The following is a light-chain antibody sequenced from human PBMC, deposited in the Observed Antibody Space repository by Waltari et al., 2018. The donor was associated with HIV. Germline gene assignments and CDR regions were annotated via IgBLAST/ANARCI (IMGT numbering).Light chain of an antibody. V-gene: IGKV1-39*01. CDR2: AAS. CDR3: QQSFSTPLT. CDR1: QSISSF. J-gene: IGKJ4*01. Sequence: DIQMTQSPSSLSASVGDRVTITCRASQSISSFLNWYQQKPGKAPNLLIYAASSLQSGVPPRFSGSGSATDFTLTISSLQPEDFATYYCQQSFSTPLTFGGGTKVQIK.